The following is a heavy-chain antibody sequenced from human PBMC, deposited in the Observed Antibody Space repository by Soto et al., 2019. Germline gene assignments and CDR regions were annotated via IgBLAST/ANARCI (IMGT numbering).Heavy chain of an antibody. Sequence: QVQLVESGGGVVQPGRSLRLSCVASGFTFSRYGMHWVRQAPGKGLEWVAVIWYDGSKKYYADSVRGRFTISRDNSKNTLDLQINSLGAEDTAVYYCARDLGGATNYWGPGTLVTVSS. J-gene: IGHJ4*02. CDR1: GFTFSRYG. CDR3: ARDLGGATNY. CDR2: IWYDGSKK. V-gene: IGHV3-33*01. D-gene: IGHD1-26*01.